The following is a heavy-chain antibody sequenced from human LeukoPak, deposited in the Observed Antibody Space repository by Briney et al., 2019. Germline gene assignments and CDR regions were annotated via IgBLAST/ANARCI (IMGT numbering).Heavy chain of an antibody. D-gene: IGHD4-17*01. CDR3: ARRDYCEHFDY. Sequence: KSSETLSLTCTVSGGSISSYYWSWIRQPPGKGLEWIGYIYYSGSTNYNPSLKSRVTISVDTSKNQFSLKLSSVTAADTAVYYCARRDYCEHFDYWGQGTLVTVSS. V-gene: IGHV4-59*01. CDR2: IYYSGST. J-gene: IGHJ4*02. CDR1: GGSISSYY.